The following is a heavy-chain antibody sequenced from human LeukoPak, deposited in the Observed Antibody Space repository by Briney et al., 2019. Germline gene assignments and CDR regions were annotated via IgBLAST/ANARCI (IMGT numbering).Heavy chain of an antibody. CDR3: ARDYDRYYMDV. D-gene: IGHD3-3*01. Sequence: GGSLRLSCAASGFTFSSYSMNWVRQAPGKGLEWVSSIGSSSSYIYYADSVKGRFTISRDNAKNSLYLQMNSLRAEDTAVYYCARDYDRYYMDVWGKGTTVTVSS. CDR1: GFTFSSYS. CDR2: IGSSSSYI. V-gene: IGHV3-21*01. J-gene: IGHJ6*03.